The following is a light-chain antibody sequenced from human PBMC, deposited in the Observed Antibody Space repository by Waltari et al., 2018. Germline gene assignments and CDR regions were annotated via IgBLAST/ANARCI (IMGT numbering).Light chain of an antibody. Sequence: PPTRRASQSVSTFLAWYQQKPGQAPRLLIYDASNRATGIPARFSGSGSGTDFTLTISSLDPEDFAVYFCQQRSNWPLTFGGGTKVEIK. CDR1: QSVSTF. CDR3: QQRSNWPLT. J-gene: IGKJ4*01. CDR2: DAS. V-gene: IGKV3-11*01.